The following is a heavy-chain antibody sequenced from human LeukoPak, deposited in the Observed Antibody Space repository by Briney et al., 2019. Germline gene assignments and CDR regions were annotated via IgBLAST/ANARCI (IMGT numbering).Heavy chain of an antibody. J-gene: IGHJ4*02. CDR2: INRSGST. D-gene: IGHD2-15*01. CDR3: ARGIYCSGGSCYSFYYFDY. V-gene: IGHV4-34*01. Sequence: SETLSLTCAVYGGSFSGYYWSWIRQPPGKGLEWIGEINRSGSTNYNPSLKSRVTISVDTSKYQFSLKLSSVTAADTAVYYCARGIYCSGGSCYSFYYFDYWGQGTLVTVSS. CDR1: GGSFSGYY.